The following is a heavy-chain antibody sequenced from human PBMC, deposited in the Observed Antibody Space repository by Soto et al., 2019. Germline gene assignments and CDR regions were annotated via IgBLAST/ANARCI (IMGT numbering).Heavy chain of an antibody. V-gene: IGHV4-59*01. J-gene: IGHJ5*02. Sequence: PSETLSLTGTVSGGSISSYDCSWIRQPPGKGLEWIGYIYYSGITNYNPSLKSRVTISVDTSKNQFSLKLSSVAAADTAVYYCARFSIAAAGTGWFDPWGQGTLVTVSS. CDR1: GGSISSYD. D-gene: IGHD6-13*01. CDR3: ARFSIAAAGTGWFDP. CDR2: IYYSGIT.